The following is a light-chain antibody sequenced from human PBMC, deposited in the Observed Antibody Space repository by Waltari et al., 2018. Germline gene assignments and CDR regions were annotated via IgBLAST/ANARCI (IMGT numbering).Light chain of an antibody. CDR1: SSNIGAGYD. J-gene: IGLJ2*01. CDR2: GNS. V-gene: IGLV1-40*01. CDR3: QSYDSSLSVV. Sequence: QSVLTQPPSVSGAPGQRVTISCTGSSSNIGAGYDVHWYQQLPGTAPKLLIYGNSHRPSGVPDRFSGSKSGTSASLAITGLHAEDEADYYCQSYDSSLSVVFGGGTKLTVL.